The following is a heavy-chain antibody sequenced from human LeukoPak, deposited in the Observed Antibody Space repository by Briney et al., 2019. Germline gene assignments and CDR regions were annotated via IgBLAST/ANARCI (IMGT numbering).Heavy chain of an antibody. Sequence: PSETLSLTCTISGGSVSDYYWSWIRQSPGKGLEWIGTIYHSGNTYYTPSLKSRVTISVDTSKNQFSLNLSSVAAADTAVYYCARTTEGGYSYGYFYYYYMDVWGKGTTVTISS. V-gene: IGHV4-38-2*02. CDR1: GGSVSDYY. J-gene: IGHJ6*03. D-gene: IGHD5-18*01. CDR3: ARTTEGGYSYGYFYYYYMDV. CDR2: IYHSGNT.